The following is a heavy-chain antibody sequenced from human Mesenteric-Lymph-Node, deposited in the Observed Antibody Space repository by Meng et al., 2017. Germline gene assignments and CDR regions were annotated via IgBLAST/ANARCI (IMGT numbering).Heavy chain of an antibody. CDR3: ARDVRSGDSSGYYFFQH. D-gene: IGHD3-22*01. Sequence: ASVKVSCKASGYTFTGYYMHWVRQAPGQGLEWMGWINPNSGGTNYAQKFQGRVTMTRDTSISTAYMELSRLRSDDTAAYYCARDVRSGDSSGYYFFQHWGQGTLVTVSS. CDR2: INPNSGGT. CDR1: GYTFTGYY. V-gene: IGHV1-2*02. J-gene: IGHJ1*01.